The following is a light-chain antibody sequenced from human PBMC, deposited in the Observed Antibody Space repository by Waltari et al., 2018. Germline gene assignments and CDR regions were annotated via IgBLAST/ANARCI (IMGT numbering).Light chain of an antibody. CDR1: NIGVKS. CDR3: QVWDSNTDHVV. V-gene: IGLV3-21*01. J-gene: IGLJ2*01. CDR2: DAS. Sequence: SSVLTQPHSVSLAPGKTARITCGGNNIGVKSAQCYQQKPGQAPALVIYDASDRPSGTPERFSGSNSWNTVTLTISRVEAGDEAYYYGQVWDSNTDHVVFGGGTKLTVL.